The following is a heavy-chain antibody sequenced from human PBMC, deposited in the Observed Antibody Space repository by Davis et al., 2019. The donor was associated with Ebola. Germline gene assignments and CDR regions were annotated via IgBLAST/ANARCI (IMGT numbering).Heavy chain of an antibody. Sequence: PSETLSLTCAVYGGSFSGYYWSWIRQPPGKGLEWIGEIYHSGSTNYNPSLKSRVTISVDKSKNQFSLKLSSVTAADTAVYYCARVGWAATFDIWGQGTMVTVSS. CDR2: IYHSGST. D-gene: IGHD1-26*01. CDR3: ARVGWAATFDI. V-gene: IGHV4-34*01. J-gene: IGHJ3*02. CDR1: GGSFSGYY.